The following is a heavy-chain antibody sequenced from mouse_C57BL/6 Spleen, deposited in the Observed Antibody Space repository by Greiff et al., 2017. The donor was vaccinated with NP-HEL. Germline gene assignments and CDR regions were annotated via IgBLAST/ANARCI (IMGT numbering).Heavy chain of an antibody. CDR3: AREGPYAMDY. V-gene: IGHV1-69*01. J-gene: IGHJ4*01. CDR2: IDPSDSYT. CDR1: GYTFTSYW. Sequence: QVQLQQPGAELVMPGASVKLSCKASGYTFTSYWMHWVKQRPGQGLEWIGEIDPSDSYTKYNQKFKGKSTLTVDKSSSTAYMQLISLTSEDSAVYYCAREGPYAMDYWGQGASVTVSS.